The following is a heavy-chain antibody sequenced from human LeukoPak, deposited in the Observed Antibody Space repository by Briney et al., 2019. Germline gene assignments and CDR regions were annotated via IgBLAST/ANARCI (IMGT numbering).Heavy chain of an antibody. V-gene: IGHV4-34*01. CDR3: ASVHGGSRAAGINDY. D-gene: IGHD6-13*01. Sequence: KPSETLSLTCAVYGGSFSGCYWSWIRQPPGKGLEWIGEINHSGSTNYNPSLKSRVTISVDTSKNQFSLKLSSVTAADTAVYYCASVHGGSRAAGINDYWGQGTLVTVSS. J-gene: IGHJ4*02. CDR2: INHSGST. CDR1: GGSFSGCY.